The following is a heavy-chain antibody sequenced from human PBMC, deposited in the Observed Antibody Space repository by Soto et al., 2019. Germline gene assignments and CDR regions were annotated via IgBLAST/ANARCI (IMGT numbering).Heavy chain of an antibody. Sequence: EVQLVESGGGLVQPGGSLRLSCVASGFTFSSYSLNWVRQAPGKGLEWVSYISSSSGTIYYADSVMGRFTISRDNAENSLYLQMNSLRDDDTAVYYCAREDPWSANADDMAVWGQGTTVTVSS. CDR2: ISSSSGTI. CDR3: AREDPWSANADDMAV. CDR1: GFTFSSYS. J-gene: IGHJ6*02. D-gene: IGHD3-3*01. V-gene: IGHV3-48*02.